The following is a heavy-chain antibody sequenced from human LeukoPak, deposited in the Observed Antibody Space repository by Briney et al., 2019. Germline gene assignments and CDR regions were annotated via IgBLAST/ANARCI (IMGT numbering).Heavy chain of an antibody. Sequence: ASVKVSCKASGYTFTSYDVNWVRQATGQGLEWMGWMNPNSGNTGYAQKFQGRVTMTRNTSISTAYMELSSLRSEDTAVYYCARDMRIVVVTPDDAFDIWGQGTMVTVSS. V-gene: IGHV1-8*01. CDR2: MNPNSGNT. CDR3: ARDMRIVVVTPDDAFDI. J-gene: IGHJ3*02. CDR1: GYTFTSYD. D-gene: IGHD2-21*02.